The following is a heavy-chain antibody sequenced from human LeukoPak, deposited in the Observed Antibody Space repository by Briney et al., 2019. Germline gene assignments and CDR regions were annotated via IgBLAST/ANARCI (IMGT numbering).Heavy chain of an antibody. Sequence: GGSLRLSCGASGFTFSSYGIHWVRQAPGKGLEWVAFIRNDGSYKYCADSVKGRFTISRDNSKNTLHLQMNSLRAEDTAVYYCARKGELAVAGPNYFDYWGQGTLVTVSS. D-gene: IGHD6-19*01. J-gene: IGHJ4*02. CDR1: GFTFSSYG. V-gene: IGHV3-30*02. CDR3: ARKGELAVAGPNYFDY. CDR2: IRNDGSYK.